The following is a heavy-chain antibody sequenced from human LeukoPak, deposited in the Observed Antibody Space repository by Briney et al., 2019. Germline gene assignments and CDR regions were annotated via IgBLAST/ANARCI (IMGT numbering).Heavy chain of an antibody. CDR3: AKDIRAVAGFYFDY. J-gene: IGHJ4*02. CDR2: ISWNSGSI. D-gene: IGHD6-19*01. Sequence: GGFLRLSCAASGFTFDDYAMHWVRQAPGKGLEWVSGISWNSGSIGYADSVKGRFTISRDNAKNSLYLQMNSLRAEDTALYYCAKDIRAVAGFYFDYWGQGTLVTVSS. V-gene: IGHV3-9*01. CDR1: GFTFDDYA.